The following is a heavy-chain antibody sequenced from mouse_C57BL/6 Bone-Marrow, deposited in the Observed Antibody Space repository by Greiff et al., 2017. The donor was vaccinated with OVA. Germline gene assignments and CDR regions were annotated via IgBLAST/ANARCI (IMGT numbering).Heavy chain of an antibody. CDR3: ARVRFYYGNSWFAY. J-gene: IGHJ3*01. Sequence: QVQLKQPGAELVKPGASVKMSCKASGYTFTSYWITWVKQRPGQGLEWIGDIYPGSGSTNYNEKFKSKATLTVDKYSSTAYMQLSSLTSEYSAVYYCARVRFYYGNSWFAYWGQGTLVSVSA. CDR2: IYPGSGST. CDR1: GYTFTSYW. D-gene: IGHD2-1*01. V-gene: IGHV1-55*01.